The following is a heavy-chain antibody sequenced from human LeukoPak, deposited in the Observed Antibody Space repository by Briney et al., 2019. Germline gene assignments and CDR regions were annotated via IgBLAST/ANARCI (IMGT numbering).Heavy chain of an antibody. D-gene: IGHD6-19*01. V-gene: IGHV3-30*04. CDR3: AKDGGGWTGFDY. Sequence: GRSLRLSCAASGFTFSSYAMHWVRQAPGKGLEWVAVISYDGSNKYYADSVKGRFTISRDNSKNTLYLQMNSLRAEDTAVYYCAKDGGGWTGFDYWGQGTLVTVSS. J-gene: IGHJ4*02. CDR1: GFTFSSYA. CDR2: ISYDGSNK.